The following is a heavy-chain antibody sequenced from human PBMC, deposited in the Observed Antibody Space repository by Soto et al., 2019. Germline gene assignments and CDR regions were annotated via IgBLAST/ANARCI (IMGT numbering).Heavy chain of an antibody. CDR2: MNPNSGNT. Sequence: ASAKLSCKASGNTFTSYDINWVRQATGQGLEWMGWMNPNSGNTGYAQKFQGRVTMTRNTSISTAYMELSSLRSEDTAVYYCAGGSLMTRVIVVSPMDVWGQGTTVTVSS. CDR3: AGGSLMTRVIVVSPMDV. V-gene: IGHV1-8*01. CDR1: GNTFTSYD. J-gene: IGHJ6*02. D-gene: IGHD2-21*01.